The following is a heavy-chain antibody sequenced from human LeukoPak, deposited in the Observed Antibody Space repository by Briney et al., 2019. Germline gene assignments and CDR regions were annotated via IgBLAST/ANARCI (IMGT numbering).Heavy chain of an antibody. J-gene: IGHJ4*02. V-gene: IGHV3-21*01. CDR2: ISSSSSYI. CDR3: ARDRSGFDY. CDR1: GFTVSGNW. Sequence: GGSLRLSCAASGFTVSGNWMSWVRQAPGKGLEWVSSISSSSSYIYYADSVKGRFTISRDNAKNSLYLQMNSLRAEDTAVYYCARDRSGFDYWGQGTLVTVSS.